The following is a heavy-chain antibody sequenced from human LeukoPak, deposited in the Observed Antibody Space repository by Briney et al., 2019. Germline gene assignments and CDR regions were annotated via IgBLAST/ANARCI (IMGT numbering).Heavy chain of an antibody. J-gene: IGHJ6*02. CDR2: IYYSGST. D-gene: IGHD4-17*01. CDR3: ATNGDYGSYYYYGMDV. Sequence: KPSETLSLTCTVSGGSISSYYWSWIRQPPGKGLEWIGYIYYSGSTNYNPSLKSRVTISVDTSKNQFSLKLSSVTAADTAVYYCATNGDYGSYYYYGMDVWGQGTTVTVSS. CDR1: GGSISSYY. V-gene: IGHV4-59*01.